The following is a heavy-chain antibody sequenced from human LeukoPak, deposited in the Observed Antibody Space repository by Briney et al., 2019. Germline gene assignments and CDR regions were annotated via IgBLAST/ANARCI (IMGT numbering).Heavy chain of an antibody. D-gene: IGHD3-16*02. Sequence: AGGSLRLSCAASGFTFSNYGMHWVRQAPGKGLEWVAFIRSDGTIKYYTESLKGRFTISRDNSKNTLYLQMNSLRAEDTAVYYCARSMMTFGGLILFYLDYWGQGSLVTVSS. CDR2: IRSDGTIK. CDR1: GFTFSNYG. CDR3: ARSMMTFGGLILFYLDY. V-gene: IGHV3-30*02. J-gene: IGHJ4*02.